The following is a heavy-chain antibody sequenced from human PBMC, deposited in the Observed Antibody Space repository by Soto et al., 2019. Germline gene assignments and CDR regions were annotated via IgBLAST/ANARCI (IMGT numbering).Heavy chain of an antibody. CDR2: INPNRGGT. CDR3: AREVPAASYGMDV. V-gene: IGHV1-2*02. Sequence: GASVKVSCKASGYTFTDYYMHWVRQAPGQGLEWMGWINPNRGGTNYAQKFQGRVTMTRDTSISTAYMELNKLRSDDTAVYYCAREVPAASYGMDVWGQGTTVTVSS. D-gene: IGHD2-2*01. CDR1: GYTFTDYY. J-gene: IGHJ6*02.